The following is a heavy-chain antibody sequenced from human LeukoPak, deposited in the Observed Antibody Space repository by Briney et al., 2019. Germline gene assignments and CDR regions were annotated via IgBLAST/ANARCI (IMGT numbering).Heavy chain of an antibody. CDR2: SDSSSSYI. J-gene: IGHJ4*02. D-gene: IGHD2-15*01. CDR3: ARWVGAAGLDY. Sequence: GGSLRLSCAASGFTFSTYSMNWVRQAPGKGLEWVSSSDSSSSYIYYADSVKGRFSISRDNSKNTLYLQMNSLRAEDTAVYYCARWVGAAGLDYWGQGTLVTVSS. CDR1: GFTFSTYS. V-gene: IGHV3-21*01.